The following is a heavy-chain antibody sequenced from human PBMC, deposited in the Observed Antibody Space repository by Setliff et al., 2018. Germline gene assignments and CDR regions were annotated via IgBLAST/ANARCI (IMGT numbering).Heavy chain of an antibody. D-gene: IGHD2-15*01. Sequence: SETLSLTCAVSGYSISSGYYWGWIRQPPGKGLEWIGSIYYSGSTYYNPSLKSRVTISVDTSKNQFSLKLSSVTAADTAVYYCARSADTVVAPYDAFDIWGQGTMVTVSS. V-gene: IGHV4-38-2*01. CDR2: IYYSGST. CDR1: GYSISSGYY. J-gene: IGHJ3*02. CDR3: ARSADTVVAPYDAFDI.